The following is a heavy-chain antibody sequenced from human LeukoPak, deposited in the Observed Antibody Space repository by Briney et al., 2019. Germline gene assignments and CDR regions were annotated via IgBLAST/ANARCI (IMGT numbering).Heavy chain of an antibody. CDR3: ARYYYDSTGYQYNWFDP. V-gene: IGHV4-4*07. Sequence: SETLSLTCTVSGGSISSYYWSWIRQPAGKGLEWIGRIYTSGSTNYNPSLKSRVTMSVDTSKNQFSLKLSSVTAADTAVYYCARYYYDSTGYQYNWFDPWGQGTLVTVSS. D-gene: IGHD3-22*01. J-gene: IGHJ5*02. CDR1: GGSISSYY. CDR2: IYTSGST.